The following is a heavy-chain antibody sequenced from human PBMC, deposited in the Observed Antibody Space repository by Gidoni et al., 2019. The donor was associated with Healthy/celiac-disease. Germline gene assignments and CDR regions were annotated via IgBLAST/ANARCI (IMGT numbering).Heavy chain of an antibody. Sequence: QVQLQQWGAGLLKPSETLSLTCAVYGGSFSGYYWSWIRQPPGKGLEWIGEINHSGSTNYNPSLKSRVTISVDTSKNQFSLKLSSVTAADTAVYYCARGKGLYYDFWSGPSGTYYFDYWGQGTLVTVSS. CDR1: GGSFSGYY. CDR3: ARGKGLYYDFWSGPSGTYYFDY. V-gene: IGHV4-34*01. CDR2: INHSGST. D-gene: IGHD3-3*01. J-gene: IGHJ4*02.